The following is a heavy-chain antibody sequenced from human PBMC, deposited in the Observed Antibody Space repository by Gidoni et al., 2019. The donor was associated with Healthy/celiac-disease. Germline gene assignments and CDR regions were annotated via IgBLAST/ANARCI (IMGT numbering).Heavy chain of an antibody. V-gene: IGHV3-21*01. CDR3: ARDWGGSYGGYFQH. D-gene: IGHD1-26*01. J-gene: IGHJ1*01. Sequence: GKGLEWVSSISSSSSYIYYADSVKGRFTISRDNAKNSLYLQMNSLRAEDTAVYYCARDWGGSYGGYFQHRGQGTLVTVSS. CDR2: ISSSSSYI.